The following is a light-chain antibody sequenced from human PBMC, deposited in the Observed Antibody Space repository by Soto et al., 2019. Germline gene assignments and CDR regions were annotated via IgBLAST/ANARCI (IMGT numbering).Light chain of an antibody. Sequence: QSVLGRPGSVSWSPGHAITISCTGTSSDVGSYNLVSWYQQHPGKAPKLMIYEGSKRPSGVSNRFSGSKSGNTASLTISGLQAEQEADYYCCSYARMFYVFGTGTKVTVL. J-gene: IGLJ1*01. V-gene: IGLV2-23*01. CDR2: EGS. CDR1: SSDVGSYNL. CDR3: CSYARMFYV.